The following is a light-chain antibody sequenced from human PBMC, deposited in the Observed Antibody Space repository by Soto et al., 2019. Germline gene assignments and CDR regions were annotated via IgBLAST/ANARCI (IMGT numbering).Light chain of an antibody. J-gene: IGLJ1*01. Sequence: QSVLTQPPSVSSAPGHRVTISCTGSSSNIGAGYDVHWYQQLPGTAPKLLIYVNSNRPSGVPDRFSGSKSGTSASLAITGLQPEDEADYYSQSFDNSLSGPYVFGTGTKVTVL. CDR3: QSFDNSLSGPYV. CDR2: VNS. CDR1: SSNIGAGYD. V-gene: IGLV1-40*01.